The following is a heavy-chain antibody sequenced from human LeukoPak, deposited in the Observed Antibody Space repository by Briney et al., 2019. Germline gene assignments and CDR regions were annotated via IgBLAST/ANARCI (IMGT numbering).Heavy chain of an antibody. Sequence: HGESLKISCKGSGYSFTSYWIGWVRQMPGKGLEWMGIIYPGDSDTRYSPSFQGQVTISADKSISTAYLQWSSLKASDTAMYYCARHGDSSGWYRGHYYYYGMDVWGQGTTVTVSS. D-gene: IGHD6-19*01. J-gene: IGHJ6*02. CDR1: GYSFTSYW. CDR2: IYPGDSDT. CDR3: ARHGDSSGWYRGHYYYYGMDV. V-gene: IGHV5-51*01.